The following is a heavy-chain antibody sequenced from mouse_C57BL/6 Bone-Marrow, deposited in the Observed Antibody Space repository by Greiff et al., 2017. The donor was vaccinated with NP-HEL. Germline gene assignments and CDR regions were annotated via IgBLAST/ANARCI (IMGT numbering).Heavy chain of an antibody. J-gene: IGHJ1*03. V-gene: IGHV5-2*01. Sequence: EVKLMESGGGLVQPGESLKLSCESNEYEFPSHDMSWVRKTPEKRLELVAAINSDGGSTYYPDTMERRFIISRDNTKKTLYLQMSSLRSEDSALYYCARHGERGGWYFDVWGTGTTVTVSS. CDR2: INSDGGST. CDR1: EYEFPSHD. CDR3: ARHGERGGWYFDV.